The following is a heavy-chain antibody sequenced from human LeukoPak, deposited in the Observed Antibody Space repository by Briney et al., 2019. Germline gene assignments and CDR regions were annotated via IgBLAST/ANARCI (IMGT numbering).Heavy chain of an antibody. J-gene: IGHJ3*02. CDR1: GVPISSRSYY. CDR3: ARHLRFGSSALPRDVFDI. CDR2: MYFSGST. Sequence: SETLSLTCTVSGVPISSRSYYWGWIRQPPGKGLECIGSMYFSGSTYYNPSLKSQVTISVHTPENHLSLKLTSVTAADTAVYYCARHLRFGSSALPRDVFDIWGRGTVVTVSS. V-gene: IGHV4-39*01. D-gene: IGHD1-26*01.